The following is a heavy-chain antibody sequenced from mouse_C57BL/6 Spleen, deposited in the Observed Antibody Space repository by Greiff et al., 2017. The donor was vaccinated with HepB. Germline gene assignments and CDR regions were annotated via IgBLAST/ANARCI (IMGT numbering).Heavy chain of an antibody. CDR2: IHPSDSDT. V-gene: IGHV1-74*01. CDR1: GYTFTSYW. Sequence: QVQLQQPGAELVKPGASVKVSCKASGYTFTSYWMHWVKQRPGQGLEWIGRIHPSDSDTNYNQKFKGKATLTVDKSSSTAYMQLSSLTSEDSAVYYCAIWRYYYGSSSFAYWGQGTLVTVSA. D-gene: IGHD1-1*01. CDR3: AIWRYYYGSSSFAY. J-gene: IGHJ3*01.